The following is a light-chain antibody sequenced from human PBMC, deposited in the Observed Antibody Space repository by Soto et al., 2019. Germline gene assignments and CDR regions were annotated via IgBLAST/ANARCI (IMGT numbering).Light chain of an antibody. CDR1: QSVSSIY. V-gene: IGKV3-20*01. CDR2: GAS. J-gene: IGKJ1*01. Sequence: EIVMTQSPATLFVSPGDRATLSCRASQSVSSIYLAWYQQKPGQAPRLLIYGASSRATGIPDRFSGSGSGTDFTLTISRLEPEDFAVYYCQQYGSSPGTFGQGTKVDIK. CDR3: QQYGSSPGT.